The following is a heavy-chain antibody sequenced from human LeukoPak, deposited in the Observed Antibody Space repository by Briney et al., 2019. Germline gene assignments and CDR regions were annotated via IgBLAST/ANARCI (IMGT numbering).Heavy chain of an antibody. CDR1: GFTFTSYA. V-gene: IGHV3-23*01. CDR2: ISGSGDST. Sequence: GGSLRLSCVASGFTFTSYAMTWVRQAPGKGLEWVSTISGSGDSTYYADSVKGRFTISRDNSKNTLYLQMNSLRAEDTAVYYCAKGELRYYGSGSYVGDYWGQGTLVTVSS. CDR3: AKGELRYYGSGSYVGDY. J-gene: IGHJ4*02. D-gene: IGHD3-10*01.